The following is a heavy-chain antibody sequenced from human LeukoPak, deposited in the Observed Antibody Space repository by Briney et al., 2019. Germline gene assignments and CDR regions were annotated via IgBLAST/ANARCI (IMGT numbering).Heavy chain of an antibody. Sequence: PGESLRLSCAASGFTFTNAWMSWVRQAPGKGLEWVGRIKSKTDGGATDYAAPVKGRFTISRDDSRDTLYLQMSSLKAEDKAVYYCTTERGTASWYEYYFDNWGQGILVTVAS. J-gene: IGHJ4*02. CDR3: TTERGTASWYEYYFDN. CDR2: IKSKTDGGAT. D-gene: IGHD6-13*01. V-gene: IGHV3-15*01. CDR1: GFTFTNAW.